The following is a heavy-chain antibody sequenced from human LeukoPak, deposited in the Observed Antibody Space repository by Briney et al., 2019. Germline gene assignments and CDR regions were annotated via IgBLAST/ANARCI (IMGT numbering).Heavy chain of an antibody. V-gene: IGHV4-39*01. J-gene: IGHJ3*02. Sequence: PSETLSLTCTVSGGSISSGGYYWSWIRQPPGKGLEWIGTIYYSGSTYYNPSLKSRVTVSVDTSKNQFSLKLSSVTAADTAVYYCARRGYSSGYSIAAFDIWGQGTMVSVSS. CDR2: IYYSGST. D-gene: IGHD3-22*01. CDR1: GGSISSGGYY. CDR3: ARRGYSSGYSIAAFDI.